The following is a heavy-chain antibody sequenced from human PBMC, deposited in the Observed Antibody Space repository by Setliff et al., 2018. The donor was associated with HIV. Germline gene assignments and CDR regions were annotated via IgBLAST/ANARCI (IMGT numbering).Heavy chain of an antibody. D-gene: IGHD6-19*01. J-gene: IGHJ6*03. CDR3: ARVLRGSSGWYGYYYMDV. CDR1: GYTFNNYY. V-gene: IGHV1-46*02. CDR2: INPSDNRT. Sequence: ASVKVSCKSSGYTFNNYYMHWVRQAPGQGLEWMGIINPSDNRTYYAQKFQGRVTMTRDTSTSSVYMELRSLRSEDTAVYYCARVLRGSSGWYGYYYMDVWGKGTTVTVSS.